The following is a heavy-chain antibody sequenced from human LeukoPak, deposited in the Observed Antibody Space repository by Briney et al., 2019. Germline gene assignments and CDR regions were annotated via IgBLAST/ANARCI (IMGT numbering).Heavy chain of an antibody. CDR1: GFTFSSYA. V-gene: IGHV3-23*01. Sequence: GGSLRLSCAASGFTFSSYAMSWVRQAPGKGLEWVSAISGSGGSTYYADSVKGRFTISRDNSKNTLYLQMNSLRAEDTAVYYCAKVHDSSGYYPSYWYFDLWGRGTLVTVSS. J-gene: IGHJ2*01. CDR3: AKVHDSSGYYPSYWYFDL. D-gene: IGHD3-22*01. CDR2: ISGSGGST.